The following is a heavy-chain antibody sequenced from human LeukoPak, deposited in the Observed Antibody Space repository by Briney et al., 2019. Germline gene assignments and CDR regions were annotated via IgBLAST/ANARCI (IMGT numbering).Heavy chain of an antibody. D-gene: IGHD3-22*01. CDR1: GGSISSSSYY. Sequence: SETLSLTCTVSGGSISSSSYYWGWIRQPPGKGLEWIGSIYYSGSTYYNPSLKSRVTISVDTSKNQFSLKLSSVTAADTAVHYCARLKGYYDSSGYYPSWCDYWGQGTLVTVSS. CDR3: ARLKGYYDSSGYYPSWCDY. CDR2: IYYSGST. J-gene: IGHJ4*02. V-gene: IGHV4-39*01.